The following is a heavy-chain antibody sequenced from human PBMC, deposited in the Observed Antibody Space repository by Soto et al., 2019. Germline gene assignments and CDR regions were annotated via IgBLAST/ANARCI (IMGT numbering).Heavy chain of an antibody. CDR2: IGTAGDT. D-gene: IGHD6-6*01. CDR1: GFTFSSYD. V-gene: IGHV3-13*01. CDR3: AREIQEKIAAPYYFYYYMDV. J-gene: IGHJ6*03. Sequence: EVQLVESGGGLVQPGGSLRLSCAASGFTFSSYDMHWVRQATGKGLEWVSAIGTAGDTYYPGSVKGRFTISRENAKNSLYLQMNSLRAGDTAVYYCAREIQEKIAAPYYFYYYMDVWGKGTTVTVSS.